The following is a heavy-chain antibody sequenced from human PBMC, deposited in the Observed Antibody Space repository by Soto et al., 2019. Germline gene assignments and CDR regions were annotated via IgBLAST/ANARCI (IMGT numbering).Heavy chain of an antibody. Sequence: EVQLVESGGGLVKPGGSLRLSCAASGFTFSSYSMNWVRQAPGKGLEWVSSISSSSSYIYYADSVKGRFTISRDNAKNSLYLQMNSLRAEDTAVYYCARDGSYYYYMDVWGKGTTVTVSS. J-gene: IGHJ6*03. V-gene: IGHV3-21*01. CDR3: ARDGSYYYYMDV. D-gene: IGHD1-1*01. CDR1: GFTFSSYS. CDR2: ISSSSSYI.